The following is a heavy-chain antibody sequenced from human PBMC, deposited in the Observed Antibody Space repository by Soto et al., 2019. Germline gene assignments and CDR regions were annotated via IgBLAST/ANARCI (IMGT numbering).Heavy chain of an antibody. Sequence: ASVKVSCKASGYTFTGYYMHWVRQAPGQGLEWMGWINPNSGGTNYAQKFQGRVTMTRDTSISTAYMELSRLRSDDTAVYYCARSNLPYDSLVPRYWGQGTLVTVSS. J-gene: IGHJ4*02. V-gene: IGHV1-2*02. CDR2: INPNSGGT. D-gene: IGHD3-3*01. CDR3: ARSNLPYDSLVPRY. CDR1: GYTFTGYY.